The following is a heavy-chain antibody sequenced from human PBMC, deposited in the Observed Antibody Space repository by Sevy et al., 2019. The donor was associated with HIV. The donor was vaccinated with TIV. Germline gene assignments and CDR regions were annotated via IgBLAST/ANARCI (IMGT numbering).Heavy chain of an antibody. CDR3: AGPLVTGYCSGGSCYDTKPFCYYYGMDV. CDR2: ISSSSSYI. J-gene: IGHJ6*02. V-gene: IGHV3-21*01. CDR1: GFTFSSYS. D-gene: IGHD2-15*01. Sequence: GGSLRLSCAASGFTFSSYSMNWVRQAPGKGLEWVSSISSSSSYIYYADSVKGRFTISRDNAKNSLYLQMNSLRAEDTAVYYCAGPLVTGYCSGGSCYDTKPFCYYYGMDVWGQGTTVTVSS.